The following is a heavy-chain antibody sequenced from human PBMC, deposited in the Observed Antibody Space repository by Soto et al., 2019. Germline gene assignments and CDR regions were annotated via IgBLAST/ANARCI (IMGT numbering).Heavy chain of an antibody. V-gene: IGHV3-48*01. CDR3: ARDWVIAAAGTNWFDP. Sequence: GGSLRLSCAASGFTFSSYNMNWVRQAPGKGLEWVSYISSSGSTIYYADSVKGRFTISRDNSKNTLYLQMNSLRAEDTAVYYCARDWVIAAAGTNWFDPWGQGTLVTSPQ. CDR2: ISSSGSTI. D-gene: IGHD6-13*01. CDR1: GFTFSSYN. J-gene: IGHJ5*02.